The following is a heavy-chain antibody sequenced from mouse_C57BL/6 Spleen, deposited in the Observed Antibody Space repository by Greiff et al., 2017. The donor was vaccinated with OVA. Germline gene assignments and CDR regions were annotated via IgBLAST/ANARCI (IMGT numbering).Heavy chain of an antibody. V-gene: IGHV5-4*01. CDR2: ISDGGSYT. CDR1: GFTFSSYA. Sequence: DVMLVESGGGLVKPGGSLKLSCAASGFTFSSYAMSWVRQTPEKRLEWVATISDGGSYTYYPDNVKGRFTISRDNAKNNLYLQMSHLKSEDTAMYYCARDNGPSYYSNYVDYFDYWGQGTTLTVSS. CDR3: ARDNGPSYYSNYVDYFDY. J-gene: IGHJ2*01. D-gene: IGHD2-5*01.